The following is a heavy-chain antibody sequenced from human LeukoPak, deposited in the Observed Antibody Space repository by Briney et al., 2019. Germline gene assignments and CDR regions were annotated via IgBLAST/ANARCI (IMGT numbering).Heavy chain of an antibody. Sequence: GGSLRLSCAASGVTFSSFAMHWVRQAPGKGLEWVAVISYHGRDTYYADSVKGRFTISSDNSKNTLYLQLTSLGAEDTAVYYCAAQPCSVGRCYLDYWGQGTLVTVSS. D-gene: IGHD2-15*01. J-gene: IGHJ4*02. CDR1: GVTFSSFA. CDR3: AAQPCSVGRCYLDY. V-gene: IGHV3-30*04. CDR2: ISYHGRDT.